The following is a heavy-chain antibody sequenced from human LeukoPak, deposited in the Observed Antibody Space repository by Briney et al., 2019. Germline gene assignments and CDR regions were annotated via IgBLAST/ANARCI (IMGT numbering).Heavy chain of an antibody. Sequence: SQTLSLTCAVSGGSISSGAYSWSWIRQPPGRGLEWIGYIYHSGSTYYNPSLKSRVTMSVDTSKNQFSLKLSSVTAADTAVYYCARGYYDILTGYYEEGNDAFDIWAKGQWTPSLQ. CDR2: IYHSGST. J-gene: IGHJ3*02. D-gene: IGHD3-9*01. CDR1: GGSISSGAYS. CDR3: ARGYYDILTGYYEEGNDAFDI. V-gene: IGHV4-30-4*07.